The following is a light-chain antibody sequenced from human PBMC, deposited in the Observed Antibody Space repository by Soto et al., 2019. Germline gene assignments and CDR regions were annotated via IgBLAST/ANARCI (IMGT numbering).Light chain of an antibody. CDR2: DAS. CDR1: QSVSSY. CDR3: QQYNTRPPPS. J-gene: IGKJ3*01. V-gene: IGKV3-11*01. Sequence: EIVLTQSPATLSLSPGERATLSCRASQSVSSYLAWYQHKPGQAPRLLIHDASNRATGIPARFSGSGSGTDFTLTISSLEPEDFAVYYCQQYNTRPPPSFGPGTKVDIK.